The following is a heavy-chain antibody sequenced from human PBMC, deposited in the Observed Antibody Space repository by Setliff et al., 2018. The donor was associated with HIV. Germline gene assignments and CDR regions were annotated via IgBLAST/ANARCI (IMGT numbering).Heavy chain of an antibody. D-gene: IGHD3-10*01. V-gene: IGHV1-3*01. CDR1: GYTFTTYS. CDR3: ARGALLAVFDFDH. Sequence: ASVKVSCKASGYTFTTYSLHWVRQAPGQSLEWMGWINVGNGDTKYSQELQSRITITRDTSANTAYMELSSLRSDDTAIYFCARGALLAVFDFDHWGHGTLVTVS. J-gene: IGHJ4*01. CDR2: INVGNGDT.